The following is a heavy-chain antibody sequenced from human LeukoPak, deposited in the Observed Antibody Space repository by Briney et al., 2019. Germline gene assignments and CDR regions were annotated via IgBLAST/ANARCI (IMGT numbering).Heavy chain of an antibody. J-gene: IGHJ3*02. CDR3: PRARVLRYFGWFRNSHPPQLDSNDAFDI. V-gene: IGHV1-2*02. CDR1: GYTFTGYY. CDR2: INPNSGGT. D-gene: IGHD3-9*01. Sequence: GASVKVSCKASGYTFTGYYIHWVRQAPGQGLEWMGWINPNSGGTNYAQKFQGRVTMTRDTSISTAYMELSRLRSDDTAVYYCPRARVLRYFGWFRNSHPPQLDSNDAFDIWGQGTMVTVSS.